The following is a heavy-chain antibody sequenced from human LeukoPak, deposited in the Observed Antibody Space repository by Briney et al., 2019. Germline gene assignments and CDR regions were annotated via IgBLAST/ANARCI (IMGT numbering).Heavy chain of an antibody. CDR3: ARDDYYDVSGLDY. V-gene: IGHV3-53*01. CDR1: GLTVSSKY. Sequence: PGGSLRLSCAASGLTVSSKYMTWVRQAPGKGLEWGSTISSGGTTYYADSVKGRFTISRDNSENTLYLQMNSLRAGDTAVYYCARDDYYDVSGLDYWGQGTLVTVSS. CDR2: ISSGGTT. D-gene: IGHD3-22*01. J-gene: IGHJ4*02.